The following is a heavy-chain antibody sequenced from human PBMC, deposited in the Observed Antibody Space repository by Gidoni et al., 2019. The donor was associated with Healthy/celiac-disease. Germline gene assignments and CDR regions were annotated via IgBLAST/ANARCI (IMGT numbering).Heavy chain of an antibody. Sequence: EVQLLESGGGLVQPGGSLRLPCAASGFTFSSYAMSWVRQAPGKGLEWVSAISGSGGSTYYADSVKGRFTISRDNSKNTLYLQMNSLRAEDTAVYYCAKDSLTPYVPTLNLDYWGQGTLVTVSS. D-gene: IGHD3-9*01. V-gene: IGHV3-23*01. CDR3: AKDSLTPYVPTLNLDY. J-gene: IGHJ4*02. CDR1: GFTFSSYA. CDR2: ISGSGGST.